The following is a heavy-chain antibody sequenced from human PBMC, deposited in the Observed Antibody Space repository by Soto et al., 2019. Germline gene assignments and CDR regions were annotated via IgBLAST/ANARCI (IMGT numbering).Heavy chain of an antibody. J-gene: IGHJ5*02. CDR1: GGSVSSGSYY. D-gene: IGHD6-13*01. CDR3: TRDASRDSSARGWFDP. Sequence: SETLSLTCTVSGGSVSSGSYYWSWIRQPPGKGLEWIGYIYYSGSTNYNPSLKSRVTISVDTSKNQFSLKLSSVTAAETAVYYCTRDASRDSSARGWFDPWGPGTLVTVSS. V-gene: IGHV4-61*01. CDR2: IYYSGST.